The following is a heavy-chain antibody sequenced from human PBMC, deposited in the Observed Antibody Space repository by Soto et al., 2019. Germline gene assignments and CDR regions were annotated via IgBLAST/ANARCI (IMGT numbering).Heavy chain of an antibody. J-gene: IGHJ4*02. V-gene: IGHV3-23*01. D-gene: IGHD1-20*01. CDR3: AKLIGRYHFDC. CDR2: ISSSVMST. Sequence: EVQLLDSGGGLVQPGGSLRLSCAAAGVTFSTSAMSWVRQAPGKGLEWVAGISSSVMSTYYVDPVKGRFTISRDNSKNTLSLQMNSLRVEDTAVYYCAKLIGRYHFDCWGQGTLVTVSS. CDR1: GVTFSTSA.